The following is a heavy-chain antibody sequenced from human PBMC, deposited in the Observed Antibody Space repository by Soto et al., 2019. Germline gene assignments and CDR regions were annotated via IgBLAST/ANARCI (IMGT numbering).Heavy chain of an antibody. CDR2: IYHSGST. Sequence: QLQLQESGSGLVKPSQTLSLTCAVSGGSISSGGYSWSWIRQPPGTGLEWIRYIYHSGSTYYNPSLKSRVTISVDRSKNQSSLKLSSVTAADTAVYYCARAHYGDYGYGMDVWGQGTTVTVSS. J-gene: IGHJ6*02. D-gene: IGHD4-17*01. V-gene: IGHV4-30-2*01. CDR1: GGSISSGGYS. CDR3: ARAHYGDYGYGMDV.